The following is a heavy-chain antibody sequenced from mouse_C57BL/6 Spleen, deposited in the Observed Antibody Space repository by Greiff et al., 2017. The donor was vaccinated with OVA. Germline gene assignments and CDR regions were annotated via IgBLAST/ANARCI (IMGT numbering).Heavy chain of an antibody. Sequence: QVQLKQPGAELEKPGASVKMSCKASGYTFTSYWITWVKQRPGQGLEWIGDIYPGSGSTNYNEKFKSKATLTVDTSSSTAYMQLSSLTSEDSAVYYCARYTGGHAMDYWGQGTSVTVSS. V-gene: IGHV1-55*01. J-gene: IGHJ4*01. CDR3: ARYTGGHAMDY. CDR1: GYTFTSYW. CDR2: IYPGSGST. D-gene: IGHD4-1*01.